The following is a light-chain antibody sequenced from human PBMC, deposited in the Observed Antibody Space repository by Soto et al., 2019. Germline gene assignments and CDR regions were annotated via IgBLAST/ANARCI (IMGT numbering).Light chain of an antibody. J-gene: IGLJ1*01. CDR3: QSYDNSLGDLYV. V-gene: IGLV1-40*01. Sequence: QSVLTQPPSVSGAPGQRVTISCTGISSHFGAGYDVHWYQQLPGTAPKLLIYANNIRPSGVPDRFSGSRSGTSASLAITGLQAEDEADYYCQSYDNSLGDLYVFGTGTKLTVL. CDR1: SSHFGAGYD. CDR2: ANN.